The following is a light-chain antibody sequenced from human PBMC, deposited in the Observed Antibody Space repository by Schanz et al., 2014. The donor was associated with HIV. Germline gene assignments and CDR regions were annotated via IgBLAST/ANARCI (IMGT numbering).Light chain of an antibody. J-gene: IGLJ1*01. CDR1: SSNVGAGFD. Sequence: QSVLTQPPSVSGAPGQRVTIPCSGSSSNVGAGFDVHWYQQALGKAPTLLIYTNDNRPSGVPDRYSGSKSGTSASLAITGLQPEDEADYYCNSYSHSNTYVFGSGTKLTVL. V-gene: IGLV1-40*01. CDR2: TND. CDR3: NSYSHSNTYV.